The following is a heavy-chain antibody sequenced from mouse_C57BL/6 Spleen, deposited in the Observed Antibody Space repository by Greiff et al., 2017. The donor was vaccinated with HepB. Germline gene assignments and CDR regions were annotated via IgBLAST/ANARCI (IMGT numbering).Heavy chain of an antibody. CDR2: IDPSDSYT. CDR3: ARSGTTVGYYAMDY. Sequence: VQLQQPGAELVMPGASVKLSCKASGYTFTSYWMHWVQQRPGQGLEWIGEIDPSDSYTNYNQKFKGKSTLTVDKSSSTAYMQLSSLTSEDSAVYYGARSGTTVGYYAMDYWGQGTSVTVSS. CDR1: GYTFTSYW. V-gene: IGHV1-69*01. J-gene: IGHJ4*01. D-gene: IGHD1-1*01.